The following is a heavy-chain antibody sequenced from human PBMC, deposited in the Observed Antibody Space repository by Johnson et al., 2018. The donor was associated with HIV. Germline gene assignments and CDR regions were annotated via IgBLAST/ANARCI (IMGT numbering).Heavy chain of an antibody. CDR1: GFTFRSYW. D-gene: IGHD1-1*01. CDR2: ISYDGSNK. J-gene: IGHJ3*02. CDR3: ASRYTVDAFDI. Sequence: QVQLVESGGGLVQPGGSLRLSCVVSGFTFRSYWMTWVRQAPGKGLEWVAVISYDGSNKYYADSVKGRFTISRDNSKNTLYLQMNSLRAEDTAVYYCASRYTVDAFDIWGQGTMVTVSS. V-gene: IGHV3-30*19.